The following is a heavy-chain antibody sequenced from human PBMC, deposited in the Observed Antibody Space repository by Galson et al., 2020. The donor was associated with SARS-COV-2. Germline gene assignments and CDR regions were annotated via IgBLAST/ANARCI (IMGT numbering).Heavy chain of an antibody. CDR2: IYPGDSDT. CDR3: ARAYDSPPNKQDY. Sequence: GESLKISCKSSGYAFTTYWIGWVRQMPGKGLEWMGIIYPGDSDTRYSPSFQGQVTISADKSISTAYLQWSSLKASDTAMYYCARAYDSPPNKQDYWGQGTLVTVSS. J-gene: IGHJ4*02. D-gene: IGHD3-22*01. CDR1: GYAFTTYW. V-gene: IGHV5-51*01.